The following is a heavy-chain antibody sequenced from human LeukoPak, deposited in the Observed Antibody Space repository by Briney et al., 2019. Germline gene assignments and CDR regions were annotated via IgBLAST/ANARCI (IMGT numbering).Heavy chain of an antibody. CDR2: IKKGGSEK. Sequence: GGSLRLSCAASGFTLSTYWMSWVRQAPGKGLEWVANIKKGGSEKYYVDSVKGRFTISRDNAKNSLYLQMNSLRAKDTAVYYCARDRTGYDILTGYYSLDYWGQGTLVTVSS. CDR1: GFTLSTYW. D-gene: IGHD3-9*01. CDR3: ARDRTGYDILTGYYSLDY. J-gene: IGHJ4*02. V-gene: IGHV3-7*01.